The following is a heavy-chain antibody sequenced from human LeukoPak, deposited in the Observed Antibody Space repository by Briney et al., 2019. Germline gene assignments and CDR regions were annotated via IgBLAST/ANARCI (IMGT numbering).Heavy chain of an antibody. CDR2: IIPIFGTA. CDR3: GVVPAATLGHYYYYGMDV. V-gene: IGHV1-69*13. CDR1: GGTFSSYA. Sequence: SVKVSCKDSGGTFSSYAVSWVRQAPGQGLEWMGGIIPIFGTANYAQKFQGRVTITADESTSTAYMELSSLRSEDTAVYYCGVVPAATLGHYYYYGMDVWGQGTTVTVSS. D-gene: IGHD2-2*01. J-gene: IGHJ6*02.